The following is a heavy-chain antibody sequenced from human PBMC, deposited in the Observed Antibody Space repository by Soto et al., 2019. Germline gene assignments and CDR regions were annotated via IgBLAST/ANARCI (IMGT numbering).Heavy chain of an antibody. J-gene: IGHJ5*02. CDR3: ARVTFDHFVHWFDP. D-gene: IGHD3-9*01. CDR2: TYFRSKWYN. V-gene: IGHV6-1*01. Sequence: SQTLSLTCVISGDSVSSKTAAWNWIRQSPSRGLEWLGRTYFRSKWYNDYAISVKSRITISPDTSKNQYSLLLNSVTPEDIAVYYCARVTFDHFVHWFDPWGQGTLVTVSS. CDR1: GDSVSSKTAA.